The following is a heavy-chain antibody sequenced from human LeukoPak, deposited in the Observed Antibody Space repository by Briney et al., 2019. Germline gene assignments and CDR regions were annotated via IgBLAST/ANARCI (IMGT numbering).Heavy chain of an antibody. Sequence: PGGSLRLSCAASGFTFSSYAMSWVRQAPGKGLEWVSAISGSGGSTYYADSVKGRFTISRDNSKNTLYLQMNSLRAEDTAVYYCAKDPSFSIAAAGSDEGYWGQGTLVTVSS. CDR1: GFTFSSYA. CDR2: ISGSGGST. J-gene: IGHJ4*02. V-gene: IGHV3-23*01. D-gene: IGHD6-13*01. CDR3: AKDPSFSIAAAGSDEGY.